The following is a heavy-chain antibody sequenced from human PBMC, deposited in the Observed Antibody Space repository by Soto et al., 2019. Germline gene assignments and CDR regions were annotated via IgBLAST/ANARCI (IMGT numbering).Heavy chain of an antibody. V-gene: IGHV5-51*01. CDR3: ARQNPLNYYDSSGYPDY. CDR2: IYPGDSDT. CDR1: GYSFTSYW. J-gene: IGHJ4*02. Sequence: PGESLKISCKGSGYSFTSYWIGWVRQMPGKGLEWMGIIYPGDSDTRYSPSFQGQVTISADKSISTAYLQWSSLKASDTAMYYCARQNPLNYYDSSGYPDYWGQGTLVTVSS. D-gene: IGHD3-22*01.